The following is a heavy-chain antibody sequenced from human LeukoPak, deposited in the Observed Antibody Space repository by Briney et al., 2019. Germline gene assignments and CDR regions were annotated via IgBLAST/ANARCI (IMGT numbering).Heavy chain of an antibody. D-gene: IGHD3-22*01. CDR1: GFTFSSYW. Sequence: GGSLRLSCAASGFTFSSYWMHWVRQAPGKGLVWVSRIKSDGSTSYADSVKGRFTISRDNAKNTVSLQMNSLRAEDTGVYYCARAPSEIGGYYPEYFRHWGQGTLVTVSS. J-gene: IGHJ1*01. V-gene: IGHV3-74*01. CDR3: ARAPSEIGGYYPEYFRH. CDR2: IKSDGST.